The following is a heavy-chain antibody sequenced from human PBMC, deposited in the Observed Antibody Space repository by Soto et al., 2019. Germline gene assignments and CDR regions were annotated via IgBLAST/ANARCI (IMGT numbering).Heavy chain of an antibody. CDR3: ARGQARVVVAATAEGYGMDV. J-gene: IGHJ6*02. CDR2: IIPIFGTA. CDR1: GGTFSSYA. D-gene: IGHD2-15*01. Sequence: QVQLVQSGAEVKKPGSSVKVSCKASGGTFSSYAISWVRQAPGQGLEWMGGIIPIFGTANYAQKFQGRVTITADESTSTAYMELGSLRSEDTAVYYCARGQARVVVAATAEGYGMDVWGQGTTVTVSS. V-gene: IGHV1-69*12.